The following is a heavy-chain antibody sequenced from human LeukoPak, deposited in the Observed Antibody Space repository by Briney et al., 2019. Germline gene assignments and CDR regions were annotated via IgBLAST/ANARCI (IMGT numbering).Heavy chain of an antibody. D-gene: IGHD4-17*01. Sequence: SETLSLTCTVSGDSIRSVSHYWGWIRQPPGKGLEWIGSVYYSGSTYYNPSLKSRVTISVDTSKNQFSLKLSSVTAADTAVYYCARDGVMTTVTLDWGQGTLVTVSS. CDR2: VYYSGST. J-gene: IGHJ4*02. CDR3: ARDGVMTTVTLD. CDR1: GDSIRSVSHY. V-gene: IGHV4-39*07.